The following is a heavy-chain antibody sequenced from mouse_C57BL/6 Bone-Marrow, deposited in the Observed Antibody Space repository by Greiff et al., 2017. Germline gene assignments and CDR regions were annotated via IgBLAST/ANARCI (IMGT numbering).Heavy chain of an antibody. CDR2: ISNLAYSI. V-gene: IGHV5-15*04. D-gene: IGHD2-2*01. CDR1: GFTFSDYG. J-gene: IGHJ1*03. CDR3: ARRGLHWYFDV. Sequence: DVKLVESGGGLVQPGGSLKLSCAASGFTFSDYGMAWVRQAPRKGPEWVAFISNLAYSIYYADTVTGRFTISIENAKNTLYLEMSSLRSEDTAMYYCARRGLHWYFDVWGTGTTVTVSS.